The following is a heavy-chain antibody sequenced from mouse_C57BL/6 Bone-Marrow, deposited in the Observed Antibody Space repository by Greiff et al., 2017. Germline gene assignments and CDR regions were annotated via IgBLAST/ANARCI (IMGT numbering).Heavy chain of an antibody. CDR3: ARIYYGNPYYYAMDY. Sequence: EVKLVESGGGLVKPGGSLKLSCAASGFTFSSYAMSWVRQTPENRLEWVATISDGGSYTYYPDNVKGRFTISRDNAKNNLYLQMSHLKSEDTAMYYCARIYYGNPYYYAMDYWGQGTSVTVSS. V-gene: IGHV5-4*03. CDR2: ISDGGSYT. CDR1: GFTFSSYA. D-gene: IGHD2-1*01. J-gene: IGHJ4*01.